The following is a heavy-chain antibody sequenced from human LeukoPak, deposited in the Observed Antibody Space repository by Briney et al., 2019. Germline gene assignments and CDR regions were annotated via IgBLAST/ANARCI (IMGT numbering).Heavy chain of an antibody. CDR2: IIPIFGTA. D-gene: IGHD3-16*01. J-gene: IGHJ3*02. CDR3: ARERSYVVAFDI. V-gene: IGHV1-69*05. Sequence: GSSVKVSCKASGGTFSSYAISWVRQAPGQRLEWMGGIIPIFGTANYAQKFQGRVMITTDESTSTAYMELSSLRSEDTAVYYCARERSYVVAFDIWGQGTMVTVSS. CDR1: GGTFSSYA.